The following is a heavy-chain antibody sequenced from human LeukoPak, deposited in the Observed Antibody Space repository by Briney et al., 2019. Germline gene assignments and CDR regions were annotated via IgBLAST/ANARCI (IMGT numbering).Heavy chain of an antibody. CDR3: ATRDFDIGWFDP. V-gene: IGHV4-39*01. CDR2: YYYRGST. Sequence: SETLSLTCTVSGGSISTSTYYWAWVRQPPGKGLEWIGSYYYRGSTYHHPSLKNRLTISADKSRNQISLRLNFVTAADTAVYYCATRDFDIGWFDPWGQGTLVTVSS. CDR1: GGSISTSTYY. D-gene: IGHD3-22*01. J-gene: IGHJ5*02.